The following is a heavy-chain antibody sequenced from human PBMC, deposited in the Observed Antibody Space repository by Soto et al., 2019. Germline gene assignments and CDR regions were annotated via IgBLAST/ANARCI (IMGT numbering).Heavy chain of an antibody. V-gene: IGHV4-59*08. J-gene: IGHJ4*02. CDR3: ARGGGSPDY. D-gene: IGHD2-15*01. Sequence: QVQLQESGPGLVKPSETLSLTCTVSGGSISSYYWRWIRQPPGKGLEWIGYIYYSGSTNYNPSLKSRVTISVDTSKNQFSLKLSSVTAADTAVYYWARGGGSPDYWGQGTLVTVSS. CDR1: GGSISSYY. CDR2: IYYSGST.